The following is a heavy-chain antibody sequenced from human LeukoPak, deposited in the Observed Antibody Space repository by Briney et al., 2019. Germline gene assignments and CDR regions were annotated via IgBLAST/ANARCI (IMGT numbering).Heavy chain of an antibody. Sequence: GGSLRLSCAASGFTFSSYAMSWVRQAPGKGLEWVSAISGSGGSTYYADSVKGRFTISRDNSKNTLYLQMNSLRAEDTAVYYCARAGCSGGNCYYSFDYWGQGTLVTVSS. CDR3: ARAGCSGGNCYYSFDY. CDR1: GFTFSSYA. J-gene: IGHJ4*02. D-gene: IGHD2-15*01. CDR2: ISGSGGST. V-gene: IGHV3-23*01.